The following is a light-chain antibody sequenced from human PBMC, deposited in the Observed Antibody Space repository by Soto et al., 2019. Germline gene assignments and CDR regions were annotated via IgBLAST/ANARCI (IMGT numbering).Light chain of an antibody. Sequence: SYELTQPLSVSVGLGQTARITRGGNDIENKNVHWYQQKPGQAPVLVLFRDSNRPSGISERFSGSNSGNTATLSISGAQDGDEADYYCQVWASNTYVFGSGTKV. J-gene: IGLJ1*01. CDR1: DIENKN. CDR2: RDS. V-gene: IGLV3-9*01. CDR3: QVWASNTYV.